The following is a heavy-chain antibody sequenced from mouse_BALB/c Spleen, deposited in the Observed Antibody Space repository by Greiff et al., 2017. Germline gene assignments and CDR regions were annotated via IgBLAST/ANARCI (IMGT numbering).Heavy chain of an antibody. Sequence: EVKVVESGGGLVKPGGSLKLSCAASGFTFSSYAMSWVRQTPEKRLEWVASISSGGSTYYPDSVKGRFTISRDNARNILYLQMSSLRSEDTAMYYCARGYGYDKARFAYWGQGTLVTVSA. V-gene: IGHV5-6-5*01. CDR3: ARGYGYDKARFAY. CDR1: GFTFSSYA. J-gene: IGHJ3*01. CDR2: ISSGGST. D-gene: IGHD2-2*01.